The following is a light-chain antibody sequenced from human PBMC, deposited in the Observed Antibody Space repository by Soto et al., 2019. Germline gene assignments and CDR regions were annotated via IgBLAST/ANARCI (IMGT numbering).Light chain of an antibody. J-gene: IGKJ4*01. Sequence: DIQLTQSPASLSASVGDRVTITCRASDNIGSNLNWYQHQTGTAPKLLIYAASSLQGGGPSRFSGSGYGTQFTLTISGLQTEDFATYYCQQSYKILTFGGGTKVDIK. V-gene: IGKV1-39*01. CDR3: QQSYKILT. CDR2: AAS. CDR1: DNIGSN.